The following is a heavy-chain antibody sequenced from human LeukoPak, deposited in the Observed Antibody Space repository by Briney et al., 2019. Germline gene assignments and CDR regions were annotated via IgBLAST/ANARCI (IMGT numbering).Heavy chain of an antibody. CDR3: AREDCSSTSCTGDY. CDR1: GGSISSYF. Sequence: SETLSLTCTVSGGSISSYFWSWIRQPPGKGLEWIGYIYYSGSTYYNPSLKSRVTISVDTSKNQFSLKLSSVTAADTAVYYCAREDCSSTSCTGDYWGQGTLVTVSS. D-gene: IGHD2-2*01. CDR2: IYYSGST. J-gene: IGHJ4*02. V-gene: IGHV4-59*12.